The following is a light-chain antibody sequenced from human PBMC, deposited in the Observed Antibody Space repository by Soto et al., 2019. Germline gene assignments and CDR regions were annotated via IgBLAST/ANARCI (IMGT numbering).Light chain of an antibody. V-gene: IGKV4-1*01. CDR2: WAS. J-gene: IGKJ1*01. CDR3: QQYYSSPPT. Sequence: DIVMTQSPDSLAVSLGERATFNCKSSQSVFSSSNTRNYLAWYQQKPRQPPKLLIYWASIRESGVPDRFSGSGSGTDFTLTISTLQAEDVAVYYCQQYYSSPPTFGQGTKVEI. CDR1: QSVFSSSNTRNY.